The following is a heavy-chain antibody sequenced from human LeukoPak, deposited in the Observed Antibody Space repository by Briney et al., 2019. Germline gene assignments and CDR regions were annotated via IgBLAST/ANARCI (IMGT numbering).Heavy chain of an antibody. CDR2: ISNEQSNK. V-gene: IGHV3-30*18. Sequence: PGRSLRLSCAAYGFTFSSYGMHWVRQAPGKGLEWVAVISNEQSNKYYTYSVKGRFTISRDHSKNTLYLQMNSMRAEDTAVYYCAKDLRYCSGARCYWPDGVFDYWGQGTLVTVSS. CDR3: AKDLRYCSGARCYWPDGVFDY. D-gene: IGHD2-15*01. CDR1: GFTFSSYG. J-gene: IGHJ4*02.